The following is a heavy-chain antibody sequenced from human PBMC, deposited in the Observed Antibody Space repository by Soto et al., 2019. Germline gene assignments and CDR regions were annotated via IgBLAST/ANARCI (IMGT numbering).Heavy chain of an antibody. CDR3: ARDRMYYYDSSGPIFDY. Sequence: ASVKVSCKDSGYTFTSYGISWVRQAPGQGLEWMGWISAYNGNTNYAQKLQGRVTMTTDTSTSTAYMELRSLRSDDTAVYYCARDRMYYYDSSGPIFDYWGQGTLVTVSS. J-gene: IGHJ4*02. D-gene: IGHD3-22*01. CDR2: ISAYNGNT. V-gene: IGHV1-18*01. CDR1: GYTFTSYG.